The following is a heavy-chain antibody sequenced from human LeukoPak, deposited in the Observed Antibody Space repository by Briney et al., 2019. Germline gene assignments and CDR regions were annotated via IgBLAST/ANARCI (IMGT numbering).Heavy chain of an antibody. V-gene: IGHV4-34*01. J-gene: IGHJ4*02. Sequence: SETLSLTCAVSGGTFRGYFWSWIRQPPGKGLAWIGEIDHSGSTNYNPSLESRVTVSVDTSKNLVSLNLKSVTPEDTAVYYCARVSERAVGYWGQGTLVTVSS. CDR1: GGTFRGYF. CDR3: ARVSERAVGY. CDR2: IDHSGST.